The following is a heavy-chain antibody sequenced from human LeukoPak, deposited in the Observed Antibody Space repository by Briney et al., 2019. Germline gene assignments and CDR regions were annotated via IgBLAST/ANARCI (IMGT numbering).Heavy chain of an antibody. J-gene: IGHJ4*02. D-gene: IGHD2-15*01. CDR3: ARSYMVVAAPSDY. CDR1: GGSFSGYY. Sequence: SETLSLTCAVYGGSFSGYYWSWIRQPPGKGLEWIGEINHSGSTNYNPSLKSRVTISVDTSKNQFSLKLSSVTAADTAVYYCARSYMVVAAPSDYWGQGTLVTVSS. CDR2: INHSGST. V-gene: IGHV4-34*01.